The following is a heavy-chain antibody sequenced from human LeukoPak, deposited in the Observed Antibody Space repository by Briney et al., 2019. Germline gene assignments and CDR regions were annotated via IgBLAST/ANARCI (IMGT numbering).Heavy chain of an antibody. V-gene: IGHV1-2*02. CDR1: GYTFTGYY. CDR3: ARAEAAAGKPTPFDY. Sequence: GASVKVSCKASGYTFTGYYMHWVRQAPGQGLEWMGWINPNSGGTNYAQKFQGRVTMTRDTSISTAYMELSRLRSDDTAVYYCARAEAAAGKPTPFDYWGQGTLVTVSS. CDR2: INPNSGGT. D-gene: IGHD6-13*01. J-gene: IGHJ4*02.